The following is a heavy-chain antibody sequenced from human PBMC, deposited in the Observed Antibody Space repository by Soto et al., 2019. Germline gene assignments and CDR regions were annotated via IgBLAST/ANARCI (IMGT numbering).Heavy chain of an antibody. CDR2: ISYDGSNK. CDR1: GFPFSSYA. J-gene: IGHJ6*02. CDR3: AREDRTHYYGMDV. V-gene: IGHV3-30-3*01. Sequence: GGSLRLSCAASGFPFSSYAMHWVRQAPGKGLEWVAVISYDGSNKYYADSVKGRFTISRDNSKNTLYLQMNSLRAEDTAVYSCAREDRTHYYGMDVWGQGTTVTVSS.